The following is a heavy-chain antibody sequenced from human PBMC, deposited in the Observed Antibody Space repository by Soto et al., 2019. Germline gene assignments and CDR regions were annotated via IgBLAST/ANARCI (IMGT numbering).Heavy chain of an antibody. CDR3: AKARLPVGYCSIPRRSDA. CDR2: ISGSGGST. D-gene: IGHD2-2*01. Sequence: RHPPGKGLEWVSAISGSGGSTYYAEPVNGRFTISRDNSKNTLYLTLNSLRAEHTAVSYCAKARLPVGYCSIPRRSDA. J-gene: IGHJ3*01. V-gene: IGHV3-23*01.